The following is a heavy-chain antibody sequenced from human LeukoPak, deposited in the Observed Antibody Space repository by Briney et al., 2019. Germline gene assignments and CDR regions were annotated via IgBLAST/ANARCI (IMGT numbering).Heavy chain of an antibody. CDR3: AGIRFLPH. V-gene: IGHV3-9*01. CDR1: GFPFDDYA. Sequence: GRSLRLSCTASGFPFDDYAMHWVRQAPGKGLEWVSVISWNSVSIAYADSVKGRFTISRDNAKNSLYLQMNSLRAEDTAVYYCAGIRFLPHWGQGTLVTVSS. J-gene: IGHJ4*02. CDR2: ISWNSVSI. D-gene: IGHD3-3*01.